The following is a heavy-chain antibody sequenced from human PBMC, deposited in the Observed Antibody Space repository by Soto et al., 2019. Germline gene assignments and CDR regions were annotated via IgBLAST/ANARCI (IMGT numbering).Heavy chain of an antibody. CDR1: GGSFSGYY. Sequence: PSETLSLTCAVYGGSFSGYYWSWIRQPPGKGLEWIGEINHSGSTNYNPSLKSRVTISVDTSKNQFSLKLSSVTAADTAVYYCASGITMVRGYYYGMDVWGQGTTVTVS. CDR2: INHSGST. J-gene: IGHJ6*02. V-gene: IGHV4-34*01. CDR3: ASGITMVRGYYYGMDV. D-gene: IGHD3-10*01.